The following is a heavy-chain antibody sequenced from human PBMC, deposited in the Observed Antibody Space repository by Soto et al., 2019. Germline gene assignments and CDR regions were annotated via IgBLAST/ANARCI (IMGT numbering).Heavy chain of an antibody. Sequence: EVQLVQSGAEVKKPGESLTISCQASGYTFTSYWIAWVRQMPGKGLEWMGIIYPGDSNTRYCPSFQGQVTISADKSITTAYLRWTSLKASDTAMYYCARQDDSASNGWFGPWGQGTLVTVSS. CDR2: IYPGDSNT. V-gene: IGHV5-51*01. J-gene: IGHJ5*02. CDR3: ARQDDSASNGWFGP. D-gene: IGHD2-8*01. CDR1: GYTFTSYW.